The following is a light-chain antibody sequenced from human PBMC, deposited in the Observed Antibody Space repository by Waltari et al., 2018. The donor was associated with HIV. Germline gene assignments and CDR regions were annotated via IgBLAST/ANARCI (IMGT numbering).Light chain of an antibody. J-gene: IGLJ2*01. CDR1: SSDVGGYKF. V-gene: IGLV2-11*01. CDR3: CSYAGNDSGI. Sequence: QSALTQPRPVSGSPGQSVTISCTGTSSDVGGYKFVSWYQHHPGKAPKLMIDDVTNRPSGVPNRFPGSKSGSTASLTISGLQADDEADYYCCSYAGNDSGIFGGGTELTVL. CDR2: DVT.